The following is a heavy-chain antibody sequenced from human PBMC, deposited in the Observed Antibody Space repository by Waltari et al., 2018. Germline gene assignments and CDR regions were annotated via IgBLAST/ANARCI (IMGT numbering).Heavy chain of an antibody. CDR3: AXSLXRPHYAPGNFRX. D-gene: IGHD3-10*02. Sequence: ELQQWGXGLXXPSXTLXLTCXVYGGSFNXYYWTWFRQPPGKGLEWIGEINHAXSAHYXPSLKSRATLXVETSKNQFSLNLTSVTXADTGLYYXAXSLXRPHYAPGNFRXWGHGTLVAVSS. J-gene: IGHJ4*01. CDR2: INHAXSA. V-gene: IGHV4-34*01. CDR1: GGSFNXYY.